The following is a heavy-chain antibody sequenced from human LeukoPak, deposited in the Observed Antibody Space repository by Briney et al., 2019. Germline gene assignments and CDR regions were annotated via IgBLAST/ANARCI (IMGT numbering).Heavy chain of an antibody. CDR1: GFTFSSYS. J-gene: IGHJ4*02. D-gene: IGHD1-14*01. CDR2: ISSSSSYI. Sequence: GGSLRLSCAASGFTFSSYSMNWVRQAPGKGLEWVSSISSSSSYIYYADSVKGRFTISRDNAKNSLYLQMNSLRAEDTAVYYCARDFVGTTPKPLDYWGQGTLVTVSS. V-gene: IGHV3-21*01. CDR3: ARDFVGTTPKPLDY.